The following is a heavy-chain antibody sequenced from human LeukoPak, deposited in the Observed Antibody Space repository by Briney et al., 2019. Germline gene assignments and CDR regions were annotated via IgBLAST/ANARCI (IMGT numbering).Heavy chain of an antibody. CDR3: ARARGVLSGYGYYYYMDV. V-gene: IGHV1-69*06. J-gene: IGHJ6*03. Sequence: GASVKVSCKASGGTFSSYAISWVRQAPGQGLEWMGGITPIFGSTNFAQKFQGRVTITADKSTSTAYMELSSLRSEDTAVYYCARARGVLSGYGYYYYMDVWGKGTTVTISS. CDR2: ITPIFGST. CDR1: GGTFSSYA. D-gene: IGHD5-12*01.